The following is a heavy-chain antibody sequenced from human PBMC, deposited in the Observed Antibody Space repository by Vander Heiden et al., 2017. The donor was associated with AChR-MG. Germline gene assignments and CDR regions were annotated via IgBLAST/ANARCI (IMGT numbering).Heavy chain of an antibody. V-gene: IGHV4-34*01. CDR3: AKIVVVPAASRYHYYYYMDV. J-gene: IGHJ6*03. CDR1: GGSFSGYY. D-gene: IGHD2-2*01. Sequence: QVQLQQWGAGLLKPSETLSLTCAVYGGSFSGYYWSWIRQPPGKGLEWIGEINHSGSTNYNPSLKSRVTISVDTSKNQFSLKLSSVTAADTAVYYCAKIVVVPAASRYHYYYYMDVWGKGTTVTVSS. CDR2: INHSGST.